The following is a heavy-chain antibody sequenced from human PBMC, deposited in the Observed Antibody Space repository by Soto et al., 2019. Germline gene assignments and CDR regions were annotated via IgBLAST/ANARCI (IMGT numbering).Heavy chain of an antibody. CDR3: ARLRGSYSWYFDY. D-gene: IGHD1-26*01. V-gene: IGHV3-30*04. J-gene: IGHJ4*02. CDR1: GFTFSSNA. Sequence: QVPLVESGGGVVQPGRSLRLSCAASGFTFSSNAMHWVRQAPGKGLEWVAGISYDGKSKYYADSVKGRFTISRDNSKNTLDLQMNSLRVEDTAVYYCARLRGSYSWYFDYWGQGTLVTVSS. CDR2: ISYDGKSK.